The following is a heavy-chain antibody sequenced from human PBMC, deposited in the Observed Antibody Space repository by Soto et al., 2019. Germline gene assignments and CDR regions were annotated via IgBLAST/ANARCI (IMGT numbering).Heavy chain of an antibody. V-gene: IGHV3-53*01. CDR3: ARATYYYDSSGYPVYYFDY. CDR2: IYSGGST. D-gene: IGHD3-22*01. J-gene: IGHJ4*02. CDR1: GFTVSSNY. Sequence: GGSLRLSCAASGFTVSSNYMSWVRQAPGKGLEWVSVIYSGGSTYYADSVKGRFTISRDNSKNTLYLQMNSLRAEDTAVYYCARATYYYDSSGYPVYYFDYWGQGTLVTVSS.